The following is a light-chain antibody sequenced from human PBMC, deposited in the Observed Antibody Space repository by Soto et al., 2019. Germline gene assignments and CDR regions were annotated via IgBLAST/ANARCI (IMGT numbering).Light chain of an antibody. Sequence: QSALTQPASVSGSPGQSIAISCTGTSSDVGGYNYVSWYQQHPGKAPKLMIYDVNNRPSGVSNPFSGSNSGNTASLTISGLKAEDEADYYCRSYTNSSTYVVETGTKVTVL. J-gene: IGLJ1*01. CDR1: SSDVGGYNY. CDR2: DVN. V-gene: IGLV2-14*03. CDR3: RSYTNSSTYV.